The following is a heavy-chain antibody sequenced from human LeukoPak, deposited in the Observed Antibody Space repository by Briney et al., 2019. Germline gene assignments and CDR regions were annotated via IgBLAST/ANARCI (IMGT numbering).Heavy chain of an antibody. J-gene: IGHJ5*02. V-gene: IGHV4-59*01. D-gene: IGHD1-1*01. CDR2: IDNSGNT. Sequence: SETLSLTCTVSGGSISSDYWNWIRQPPGKGLEWIGYIDNSGNTNYNPSLKSRVTISVDTPKNQFSLRLSSVTAADTAVYYCATSTGTIYTWFDPWGQGTLVTVSS. CDR1: GGSISSDY. CDR3: ATSTGTIYTWFDP.